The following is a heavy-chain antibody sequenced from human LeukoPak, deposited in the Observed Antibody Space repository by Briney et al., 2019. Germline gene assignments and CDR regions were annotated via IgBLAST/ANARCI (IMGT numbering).Heavy chain of an antibody. CDR2: IKQDGSEK. CDR3: ARVPRVVRGLSTIFGPSNWYFDL. D-gene: IGHD3-3*01. J-gene: IGHJ2*01. Sequence: GGSLRLSCAASGFTFSSYWMSWVRQAPGKGLEWVANIKQDGSEKYYVDSVKGRFTISRDNAKNSLHLQMNSLRAEDTAVYYCARVPRVVRGLSTIFGPSNWYFDLWGRGTLVTVSS. V-gene: IGHV3-7*01. CDR1: GFTFSSYW.